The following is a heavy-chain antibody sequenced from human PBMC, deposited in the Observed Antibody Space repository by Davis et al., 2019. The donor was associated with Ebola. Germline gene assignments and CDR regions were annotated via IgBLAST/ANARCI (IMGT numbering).Heavy chain of an antibody. CDR3: ASLRRTITGMDDGFDI. V-gene: IGHV5-51*01. D-gene: IGHD1-20*01. J-gene: IGHJ3*02. CDR1: GYSFTNYW. CDR2: IYTGDSDT. Sequence: GESLKISCQGFGYSFTNYWIGWVRQMPGKGLEWMGIIYTGDSDTRYSPSFRGQVTISADKSIRTAYLQWSSLKASDTAIYFCASLRRTITGMDDGFDIWGQGTKVTVSS.